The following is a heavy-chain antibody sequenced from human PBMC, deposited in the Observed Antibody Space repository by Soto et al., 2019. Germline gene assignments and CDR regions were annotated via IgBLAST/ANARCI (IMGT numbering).Heavy chain of an antibody. CDR2: VNPYNGNT. J-gene: IGHJ4*02. CDR1: GYTFTSYG. V-gene: IGHV1-18*04. D-gene: IGHD6-13*01. Sequence: ASVKVSCKASGYTFTSYGITWVRQAPGQGLEWMGWVNPYNGNTKYAQTLLGRVTMTTDTSTSTAYMELRSLRSDDTAVYYCARDYSSTWYPGDSWGQGTLVTVSS. CDR3: ARDYSSTWYPGDS.